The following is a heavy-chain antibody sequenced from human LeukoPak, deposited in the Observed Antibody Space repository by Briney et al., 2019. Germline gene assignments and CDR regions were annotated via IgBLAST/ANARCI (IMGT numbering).Heavy chain of an antibody. CDR2: IYRGGST. V-gene: IGHV3-53*01. J-gene: IGHJ4*02. D-gene: IGHD2-21*02. CDR1: GFTVSSNY. Sequence: GGSLRLSCAASGFTVSSNYVSWVRQAPGKGLEWVSIIYRGGSTYYVDSAKGRFTISRDNSKNTLYLQMNSLRAEDTAIYYCARGLGSDCCNFDYWGQGTQVTVS. CDR3: ARGLGSDCCNFDY.